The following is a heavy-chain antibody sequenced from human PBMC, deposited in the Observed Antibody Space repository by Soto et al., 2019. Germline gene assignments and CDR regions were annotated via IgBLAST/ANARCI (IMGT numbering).Heavy chain of an antibody. CDR3: ATWHEREHAYDV. CDR1: GFTFSDYS. Sequence: EVQLVESGGGLVHPGGSLRLSCAASGFTFSDYSMTWVRQAPGKGLEWVSALYDLDGSFYAASVKGRFTTSSDSSKTTVYLQMNDLRPDDTAVYYCATWHEREHAYDVWGQGTTVTVSS. J-gene: IGHJ3*01. D-gene: IGHD1-1*01. V-gene: IGHV3-23*04. CDR2: LYDLDGS.